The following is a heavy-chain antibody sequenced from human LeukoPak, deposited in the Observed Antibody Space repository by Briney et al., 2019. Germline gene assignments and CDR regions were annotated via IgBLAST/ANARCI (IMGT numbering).Heavy chain of an antibody. CDR2: INHSGST. D-gene: IGHD3-22*01. J-gene: IGHJ4*02. Sequence: SETLSLTCAVYGGSFSGYYWNWIRQPPGKGLEWIGEINHSGSTNYNPSLKNRVTISVDTSKNQFSLKLSSVTAADTAVYYCARGGGSSGYYSDYWGQGTLVTVSS. CDR1: GGSFSGYY. CDR3: ARGGGSSGYYSDY. V-gene: IGHV4-34*01.